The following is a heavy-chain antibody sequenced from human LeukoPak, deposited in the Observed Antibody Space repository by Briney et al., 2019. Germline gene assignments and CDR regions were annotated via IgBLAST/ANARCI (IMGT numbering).Heavy chain of an antibody. CDR1: GFTISSYS. CDR2: ISSSSSTI. D-gene: IGHD6-6*01. J-gene: IGHJ4*02. V-gene: IGHV3-48*01. Sequence: PGGSLRLSCAASGFTISSYSMIWGRQAPGKGLEWVSYISSSSSTIYYADSVKGRFTISRDNAKNSLYLQMNSLRAEDTPVYYCAREARGVDYWGQGTLVTVSS. CDR3: AREARGVDY.